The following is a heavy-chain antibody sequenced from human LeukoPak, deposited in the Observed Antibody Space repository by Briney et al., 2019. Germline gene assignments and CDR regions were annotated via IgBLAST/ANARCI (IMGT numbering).Heavy chain of an antibody. CDR1: GGSISSSSYS. V-gene: IGHV4-39*01. CDR3: ARNYYGSGSYWGFVPTHIDY. Sequence: SETLSLTCTVSGGSISSSSYSWGWIRQPPGKGLEWIGTIYYSGSTFYNPSLKRRVTISVDTSRNQFSLKLSSVTAADTAVYYCARNYYGSGSYWGFVPTHIDYWGQGTLVTVSS. D-gene: IGHD3-10*01. J-gene: IGHJ4*02. CDR2: IYYSGST.